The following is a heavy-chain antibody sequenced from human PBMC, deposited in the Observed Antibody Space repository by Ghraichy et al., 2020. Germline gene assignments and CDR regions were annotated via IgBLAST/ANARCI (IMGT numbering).Heavy chain of an antibody. CDR2: IYYSGST. J-gene: IGHJ4*02. Sequence: SETLSLTCTVSGGSISSYYWSWIRQPPGKGLEWIGYIYYSGSTNYNPSLKSRVTISVDTSKNQFSLKLSSVTAADTAVYYCARGAYYGSGRAFDYWGQGTLVTVSS. CDR3: ARGAYYGSGRAFDY. CDR1: GGSISSYY. V-gene: IGHV4-59*01. D-gene: IGHD3-10*01.